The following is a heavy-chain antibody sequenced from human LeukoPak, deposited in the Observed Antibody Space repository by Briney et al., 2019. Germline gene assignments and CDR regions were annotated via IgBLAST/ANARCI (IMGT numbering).Heavy chain of an antibody. Sequence: PGGSLRLSCSASGFTFSSYPMHWVRQTPGKGLEYVSAISSNGGSTYYANSMKGRFTISRDNSKNTLYLQMGSLRVEDMAVYYCARASSGWYGYWGQGTLVTVSS. CDR1: GFTFSSYP. D-gene: IGHD6-19*01. J-gene: IGHJ4*02. CDR2: ISSNGGST. V-gene: IGHV3-64*01. CDR3: ARASSGWYGY.